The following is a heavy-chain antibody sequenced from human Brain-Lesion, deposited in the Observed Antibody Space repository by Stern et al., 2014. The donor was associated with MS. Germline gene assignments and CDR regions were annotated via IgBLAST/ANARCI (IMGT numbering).Heavy chain of an antibody. CDR2: INPNTGGT. J-gene: IGHJ6*02. CDR1: GYIFTGYY. V-gene: IGHV1-2*02. Sequence: QMQLVQSGAEVKKPGASVKVSCKTSGYIFTGYYIHWVRQAPGQGLEGMGWINPNTGGTKYAQKVQGRVTMSRDTSISTAYVELSSLTSDDTAVYYCARDQRGITIFGVVTDYYYLGMDVWGQGTTVTVSS. CDR3: ARDQRGITIFGVVTDYYYLGMDV. D-gene: IGHD3-3*01.